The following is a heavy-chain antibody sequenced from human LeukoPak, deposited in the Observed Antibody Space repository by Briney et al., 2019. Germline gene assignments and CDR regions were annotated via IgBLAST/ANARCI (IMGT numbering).Heavy chain of an antibody. CDR3: ARDQGIGDASDI. CDR2: IIAILDTA. V-gene: IGHV1-69*04. CDR1: GGTLSSYA. J-gene: IGHJ3*02. Sequence: SVSVSCKASGGTLSSYAISWGRQAPGQGLEGMGRIIAILDTANYAQKFQGRVTITVDRSTSTSYMELSSLRSEDTAVYYCARDQGIGDASDIWGQGTMVTVSS.